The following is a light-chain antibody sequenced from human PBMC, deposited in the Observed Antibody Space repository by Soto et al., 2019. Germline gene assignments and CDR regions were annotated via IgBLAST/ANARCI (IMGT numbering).Light chain of an antibody. CDR2: VAS. V-gene: IGKV1-6*01. J-gene: IGKJ4*01. Sequence: AIQMAQSPSSLSASVGDRVTITCRASQGIKNDLGWYQQKPGRAPKLLIYVASSLQSGVPSRFSGSGSGTDFTLTISSLQPEDFATYYCLQDYSYPLTFGGGTKVDIK. CDR3: LQDYSYPLT. CDR1: QGIKND.